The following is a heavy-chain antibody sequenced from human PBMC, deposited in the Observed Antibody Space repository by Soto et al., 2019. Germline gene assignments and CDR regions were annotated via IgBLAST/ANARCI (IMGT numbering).Heavy chain of an antibody. D-gene: IGHD6-19*01. Sequence: QVPLVQSGAEVKKPGASVKVSCKASGYTFTSYGISWVRQAPGQGLERMGWISAYNGNTNYAQKLQGRVTISEATSTSRACMGLRRLRSDDTAVYYCARAITPSSGWSNWYFDLWGRGALGTVSS. J-gene: IGHJ2*01. CDR3: ARAITPSSGWSNWYFDL. V-gene: IGHV1-18*01. CDR2: ISAYNGNT. CDR1: GYTFTSYG.